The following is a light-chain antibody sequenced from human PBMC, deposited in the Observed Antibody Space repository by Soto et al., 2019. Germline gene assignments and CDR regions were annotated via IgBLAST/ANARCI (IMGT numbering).Light chain of an antibody. J-gene: IGKJ1*01. CDR2: GAS. Sequence: ILMTQSPATLSVSPGGRATLSCRASEDVSSKLAWYQQKPGLPPRLVIYGASTRATGIPARFSGSGSGTEFTLTISSLQSEDFAVYYCQQYNNWVRTFGQGTKVDIK. V-gene: IGKV3-15*01. CDR3: QQYNNWVRT. CDR1: EDVSSK.